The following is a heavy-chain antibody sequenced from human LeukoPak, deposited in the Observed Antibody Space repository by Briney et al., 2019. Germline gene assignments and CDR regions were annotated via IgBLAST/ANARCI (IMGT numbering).Heavy chain of an antibody. J-gene: IGHJ4*02. V-gene: IGHV3-23*01. CDR3: AKDDRGYWRPIDC. D-gene: IGHD3-22*01. CDR2: ISGSGGST. CDR1: GFTFSNYA. Sequence: PGGSLRLSCAASGFTFSNYAMSWVRQAPGKGLEWVSAISGSGGSTYYADSVKGRFTISRDNSKNTLYLQMNSLRAEDTAVYYCAKDDRGYWRPIDCWGQGTLVTVSS.